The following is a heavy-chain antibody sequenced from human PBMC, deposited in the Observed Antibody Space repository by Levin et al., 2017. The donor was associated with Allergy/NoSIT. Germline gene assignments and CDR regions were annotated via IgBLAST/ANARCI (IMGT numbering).Heavy chain of an antibody. V-gene: IGHV3-23*01. J-gene: IGHJ3*01. Sequence: GGSLRLSCVASGFSFGDYAITWVRQAPGKGLEWVSVITGGGFNTYYGDSVKGRFTVSRDNSKNTLYLELNSLRADDTAVYYCAKKQGETSGFSFDVWGQGTTVTVSS. CDR2: ITGGGFNT. CDR3: AKKQGETSGFSFDV. CDR1: GFSFGDYA. D-gene: IGHD1/OR15-1a*01.